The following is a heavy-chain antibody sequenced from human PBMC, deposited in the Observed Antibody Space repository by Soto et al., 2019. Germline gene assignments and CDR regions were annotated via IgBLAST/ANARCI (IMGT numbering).Heavy chain of an antibody. D-gene: IGHD3-3*01. CDR2: IIPMFGTP. CDR3: ARGRGQTPVGLYLDT. Sequence: QVQLVQSGAEVKKPGSSVKVSCKASGDAFTNYIFDWVRQAPGQGLEWMAGIIPMFGTPKYAQTFQDRFTISADVSTGTAYLELTSLRFDDTAVYYCARGRGQTPVGLYLDTWGEGPRVNVAS. J-gene: IGHJ5*02. V-gene: IGHV1-69*01. CDR1: GDAFTNYI.